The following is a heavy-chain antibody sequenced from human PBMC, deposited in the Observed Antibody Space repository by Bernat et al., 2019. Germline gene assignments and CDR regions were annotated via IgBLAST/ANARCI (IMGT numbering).Heavy chain of an antibody. V-gene: IGHV4-39*01. CDR1: GGSISSSSYY. Sequence: QLQLQESGPGLVKPSETLSLTCTVSGGSISSSSYYWGWIRQPPGKGLEWIGSIYYSGSTYYNPSLKSLVTISVDTSKNQFSLKLSSVTAADTAVYYCAVSVRGVIGWFDPWGQGTLVTVSS. CDR3: AVSVRGVIGWFDP. J-gene: IGHJ5*02. CDR2: IYYSGST. D-gene: IGHD3-10*01.